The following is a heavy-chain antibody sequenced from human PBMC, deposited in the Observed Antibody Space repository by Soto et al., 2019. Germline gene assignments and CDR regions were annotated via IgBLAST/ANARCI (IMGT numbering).Heavy chain of an antibody. CDR2: VFYSGST. Sequence: SETLPLTCTVSGAAIDSHYWSWIRQPPGKGLEWIGQVFYSGSTNYNPSLKSRVTISINTSTKQFSLKLTSVSAADTAVYYCARGQRFSDWFDPWGQGTLVTVSS. J-gene: IGHJ5*02. CDR3: ARGQRFSDWFDP. D-gene: IGHD3-3*01. V-gene: IGHV4-59*11. CDR1: GAAIDSHY.